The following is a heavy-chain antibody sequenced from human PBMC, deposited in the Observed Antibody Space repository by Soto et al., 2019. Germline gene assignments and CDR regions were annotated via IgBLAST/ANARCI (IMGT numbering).Heavy chain of an antibody. D-gene: IGHD2-2*01. CDR2: IYYSGST. Sequence: SETLSLTCTVSGGSISSSSYYWGWIRQPPGKGLEWIGSIYYSGSTYYNPSLKSRVTISVDTSKNQFSLKLSSVTAADTAVYYCASSAPEYQLLWRGNWFDPWGQGTLVTVSS. V-gene: IGHV4-39*01. CDR3: ASSAPEYQLLWRGNWFDP. CDR1: GGSISSSSYY. J-gene: IGHJ5*02.